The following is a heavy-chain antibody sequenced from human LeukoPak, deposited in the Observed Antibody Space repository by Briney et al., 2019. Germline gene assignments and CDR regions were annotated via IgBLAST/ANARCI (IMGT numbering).Heavy chain of an antibody. CDR1: GYTFTGYY. D-gene: IGHD4/OR15-4a*01. CDR3: ARDERYSYGDNHYSDLGF. CDR2: INPNSGAT. Sequence: GASVKVSCKASGYTFTGYYLFWVRQAPGQGLEWMGWINPNSGATKYAQKFQGRVTLTRDTSIRTTYMELSSLRSDDTAVYYCARDERYSYGDNHYSDLGFWGQGTPVTVSS. V-gene: IGHV1-2*02. J-gene: IGHJ4*02.